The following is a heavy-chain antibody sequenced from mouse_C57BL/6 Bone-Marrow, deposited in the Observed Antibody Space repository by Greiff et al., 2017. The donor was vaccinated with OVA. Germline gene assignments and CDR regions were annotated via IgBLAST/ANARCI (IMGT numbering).Heavy chain of an antibody. V-gene: IGHV5-4*01. J-gene: IGHJ1*03. Sequence: EVQRVESGGGLVKPGGSLKLSCAASGFTFSSYAMSWVRQTPEKRLEWVATISDGGSYTYYPDNVKGRFTISRDNAKNNLYLQMSHLKSEDTAMYYCAREGFHWYFDVWGTGTTVTVSS. CDR2: ISDGGSYT. CDR3: AREGFHWYFDV. CDR1: GFTFSSYA.